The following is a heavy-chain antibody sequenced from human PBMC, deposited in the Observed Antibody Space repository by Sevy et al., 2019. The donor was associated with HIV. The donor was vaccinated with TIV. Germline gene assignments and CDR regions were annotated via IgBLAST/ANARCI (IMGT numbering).Heavy chain of an antibody. V-gene: IGHV1-24*01. Sequence: ASVKVSCKVSESSLSKLSIHWVRQAPGKGLEWMGGYSPEDAETFYAQKLEGRVTMTEDTSTDPAYMELSSLTSADTAVYYCAIPDRVVGFPKGDSFDPWGQGTLVTVSS. CDR3: AIPDRVVGFPKGDSFDP. D-gene: IGHD2-15*01. CDR1: ESSLSKLS. J-gene: IGHJ5*02. CDR2: YSPEDAET.